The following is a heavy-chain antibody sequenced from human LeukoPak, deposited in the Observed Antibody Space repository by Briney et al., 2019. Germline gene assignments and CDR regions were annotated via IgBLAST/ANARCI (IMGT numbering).Heavy chain of an antibody. CDR2: ISSSSRHI. V-gene: IGHV3-21*04. D-gene: IGHD4-17*01. J-gene: IGHJ1*01. CDR1: GFTFSSYS. Sequence: GGSLRLSCAASGFTFSSYSMNWVRQAPGKGLEWVSSISSSSRHIYYADSVKGRFTIFRDDAKNLLFLQMDSLRVEDTAMYYCVRDFSTVTTAYLHHWGQGTLLTVSS. CDR3: VRDFSTVTTAYLHH.